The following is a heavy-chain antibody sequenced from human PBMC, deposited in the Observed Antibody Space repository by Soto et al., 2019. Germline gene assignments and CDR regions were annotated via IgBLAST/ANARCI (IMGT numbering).Heavy chain of an antibody. CDR1: GFTFSSYA. CDR3: AREGSGYYFDY. V-gene: IGHV3-30-3*01. J-gene: IGHJ4*02. D-gene: IGHD3-22*01. CDR2: ISYDGSNK. Sequence: ESGGGVVQPGRSLRLSCAASGFTFSSYAMHWVRQAPGKGLEWVAVISYDGSNKYYADSVKGRFTISRDNSKNTLYLQMNSLRAEDTAVYYCAREGSGYYFDYWGQGTLVTVSS.